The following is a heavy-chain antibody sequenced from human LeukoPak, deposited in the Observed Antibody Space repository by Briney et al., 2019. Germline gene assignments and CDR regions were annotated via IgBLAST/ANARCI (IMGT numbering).Heavy chain of an antibody. V-gene: IGHV3-23*01. CDR2: ISGSGGST. D-gene: IGHD2-15*01. CDR1: GFTFSSYA. CDR3: ARTVVVVAATNGLGDY. J-gene: IGHJ4*02. Sequence: GGSLRLSCAASGFTFSSYATSWVRQAPGKGLEWVSAISGSGGSTYYADSVKGRFTISRDNSKNTLYLQMNSLRAEDTAVYYCARTVVVVAATNGLGDYWGQGTLVTVSS.